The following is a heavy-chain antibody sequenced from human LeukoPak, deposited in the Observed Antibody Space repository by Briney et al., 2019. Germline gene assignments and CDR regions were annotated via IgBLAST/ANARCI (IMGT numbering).Heavy chain of an antibody. CDR2: ISWNSGSI. CDR3: AKDKEYYDSSGYYYSHGMDV. V-gene: IGHV3-9*01. D-gene: IGHD3-22*01. CDR1: GFTFSSYS. Sequence: GGSLRLSCAASGFTFSSYSMNWVRQAPGKGLEWVSGISWNSGSIGYADSVKGRFTISRDNAKNSLYLQMNSLRAEDTALYYCAKDKEYYDSSGYYYSHGMDVWGQGTTVTVSS. J-gene: IGHJ6*02.